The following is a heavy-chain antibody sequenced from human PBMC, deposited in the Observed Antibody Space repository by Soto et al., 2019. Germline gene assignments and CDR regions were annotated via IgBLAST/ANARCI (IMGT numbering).Heavy chain of an antibody. CDR1: GYTFTSYY. V-gene: IGHV1-46*01. Sequence: ASVKVSCKASGYTFTSYYMHWVRQAPGQGLEWMGIINPSSDGTSYAQKFQGRVTMTRDTSTSTVYMELSSLRSEDTAVYYCARGLDSSGYSPDFDYWGQGTLVTVSS. CDR2: INPSSDGT. D-gene: IGHD3-22*01. CDR3: ARGLDSSGYSPDFDY. J-gene: IGHJ4*02.